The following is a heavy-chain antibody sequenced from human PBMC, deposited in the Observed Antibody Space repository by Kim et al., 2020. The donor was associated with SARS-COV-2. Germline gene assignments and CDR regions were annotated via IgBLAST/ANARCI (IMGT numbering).Heavy chain of an antibody. CDR2: K. J-gene: IGHJ4*02. D-gene: IGHD3-22*01. V-gene: IGHV1-58*01. CDR3: AAGTGYYSPDY. Sequence: KKYAQKFQETVIITRDMSTSTAYMELSSLRSEDTALYYCAAGTGYYSPDYWGQGTLVTVSS.